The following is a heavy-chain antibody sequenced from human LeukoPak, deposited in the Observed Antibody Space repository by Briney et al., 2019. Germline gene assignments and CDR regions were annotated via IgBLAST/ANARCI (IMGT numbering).Heavy chain of an antibody. CDR3: ARAYCGGDCYNNWFDP. Sequence: SETLSLTCTVSGGSISSYYWSWIRQPAGKGLEWIGRIYTSGSTNYNPSLKSRVTMSVDTSKNQFSLKLSSVTAADTAVYYCARAYCGGDCYNNWFDPWGQGTLVTVSS. J-gene: IGHJ5*02. CDR1: GGSISSYY. D-gene: IGHD2-21*02. CDR2: IYTSGST. V-gene: IGHV4-4*07.